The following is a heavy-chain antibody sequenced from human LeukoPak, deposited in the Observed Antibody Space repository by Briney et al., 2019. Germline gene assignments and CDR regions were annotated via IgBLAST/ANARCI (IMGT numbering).Heavy chain of an antibody. V-gene: IGHV3-48*04. CDR3: ARGGQMIFGVVIPGYMDV. CDR1: GFTFSSYS. J-gene: IGHJ6*03. Sequence: SGGSLRLSCAASGFTFSSYSMNWVRQAPGKGLEWVSYISSSGSTIYYADSVKGRFTISRDNAKNSLYLQMNSLRAEDTAVYYCARGGQMIFGVVIPGYMDVWGKGTTVTVSS. D-gene: IGHD3-3*01. CDR2: ISSSGSTI.